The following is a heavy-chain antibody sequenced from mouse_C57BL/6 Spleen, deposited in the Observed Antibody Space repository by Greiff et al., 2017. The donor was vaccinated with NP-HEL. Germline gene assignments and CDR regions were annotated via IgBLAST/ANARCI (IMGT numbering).Heavy chain of an antibody. CDR3: ARNPPITTVRGYAMDY. D-gene: IGHD1-1*01. CDR1: GYSFTGYY. CDR2: INPSTGGT. J-gene: IGHJ4*01. Sequence: EVQLQPSGPALVKPGASVKISCKASGYSFTGYYMNWVKQSPEQSLEWIVEINPSTGGTTYNQKFKAKATLTVDNSSSTAYMQLKSLTSEDSAVYYCARNPPITTVRGYAMDYWGQGTSVTVSS. V-gene: IGHV1-42*01.